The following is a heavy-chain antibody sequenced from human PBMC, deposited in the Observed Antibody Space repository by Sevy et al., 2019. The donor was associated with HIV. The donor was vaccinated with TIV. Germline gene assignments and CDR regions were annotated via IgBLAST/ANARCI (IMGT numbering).Heavy chain of an antibody. Sequence: GGSLRLSCAASGFTFSSYAMSWIRQGPGKGLEWVSGISGSGGTTYYADSVKGRFTISRDNSKDTLYLQMNSVRAEDTAIYYCAKDLRGRTVRGELDYWGRGTLVTVSS. CDR2: ISGSGGTT. J-gene: IGHJ4*02. CDR3: AKDLRGRTVRGELDY. V-gene: IGHV3-23*01. D-gene: IGHD3-16*01. CDR1: GFTFSSYA.